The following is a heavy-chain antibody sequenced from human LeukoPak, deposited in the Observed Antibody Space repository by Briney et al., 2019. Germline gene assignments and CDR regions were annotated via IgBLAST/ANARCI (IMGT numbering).Heavy chain of an antibody. Sequence: PGGSLRLSCAASGFTFSSYAMSWVRQAQGKGLEWVSATSGSGGSTYYADSVKGRFTISRDNSKNTLYLQMNSLRAEDTAVYYCAKDPSRSLRFLELGVPDYWGQGTLVTVSS. V-gene: IGHV3-23*01. CDR2: TSGSGGST. D-gene: IGHD3-3*01. CDR3: AKDPSRSLRFLELGVPDY. CDR1: GFTFSSYA. J-gene: IGHJ4*02.